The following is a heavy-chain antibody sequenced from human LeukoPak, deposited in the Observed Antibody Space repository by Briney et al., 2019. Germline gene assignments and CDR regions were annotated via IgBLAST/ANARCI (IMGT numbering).Heavy chain of an antibody. Sequence: SETLSLTCGVSGSSISSGHYWGWIRQPPGKGLEWIGSIYQSGSTYYNPSLKSRVTVSLDTSNNQFSLRLSSVTAADTAVYYCASPGGAVAIEYFHHWGQGTLVTVSS. CDR1: GSSISSGHY. J-gene: IGHJ1*01. V-gene: IGHV4-38-2*01. CDR3: ASPGGAVAIEYFHH. D-gene: IGHD6-19*01. CDR2: IYQSGST.